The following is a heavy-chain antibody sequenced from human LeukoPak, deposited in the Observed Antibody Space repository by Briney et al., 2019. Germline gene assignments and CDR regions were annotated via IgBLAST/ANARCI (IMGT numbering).Heavy chain of an antibody. Sequence: KPSETLSLTCTVSGGSVSSSSYYWGWIRQPPGKGLEWIGSIYYSGSTYYNPSLKSRVTISVDTSKNQFSLKLSSVTAADTAVYYCARSSQYYDFWSGYSFDAFDIWGQGTMVTVPS. CDR2: IYYSGST. J-gene: IGHJ3*02. V-gene: IGHV4-39*01. CDR3: ARSSQYYDFWSGYSFDAFDI. D-gene: IGHD3-3*01. CDR1: GGSVSSSSYY.